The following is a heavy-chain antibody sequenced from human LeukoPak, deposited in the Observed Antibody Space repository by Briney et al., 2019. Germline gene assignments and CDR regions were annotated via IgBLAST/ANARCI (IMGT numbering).Heavy chain of an antibody. CDR2: INHRGDT. J-gene: IGHJ4*03. Sequence: PSESLTLTCAVYGGSFSSYYWRWIRQSPGKGLEWIAQINHRGDTNYNQSVKSRVTISVDTSKNQLSLKMTTLTAEDTGVYYCARGPTISETGYFDYWGQGTLVTVSS. CDR1: GGSFSSYY. CDR3: ARGPTISETGYFDY. V-gene: IGHV4-34*01. D-gene: IGHD1-1*01.